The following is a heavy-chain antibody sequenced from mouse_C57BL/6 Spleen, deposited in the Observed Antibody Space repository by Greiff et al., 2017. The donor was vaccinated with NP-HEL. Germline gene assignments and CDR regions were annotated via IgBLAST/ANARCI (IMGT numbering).Heavy chain of an antibody. V-gene: IGHV5-4*01. CDR1: GFTFSSYA. CDR3: ARDQRDGDFDY. D-gene: IGHD2-3*01. J-gene: IGHJ2*01. CDR2: ISDGGSYT. Sequence: EVKLVESGGGLVKPGGSLKLSCAASGFTFSSYAMSWVRQTPEKRLEWVATISDGGSYTYYPDNVKGRFTISRDNAKNNLYLQMSHLKSEDTAMYYCARDQRDGDFDYWGQGTTLTVSS.